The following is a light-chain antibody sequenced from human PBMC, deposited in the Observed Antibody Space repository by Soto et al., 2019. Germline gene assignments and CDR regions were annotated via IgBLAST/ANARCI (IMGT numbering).Light chain of an antibody. CDR1: QSISNY. V-gene: IGKV1-39*01. J-gene: IGKJ5*01. CDR3: QQYESLPLT. CDR2: AAS. Sequence: DIQMTQSPSSLSASVGDRVTITCRAGQSISNYLNWYQQKPGKAPKLLIYAASSLQSGVPSRFSGSGSGTDFTLTISSLQPEDFATYYCQQYESLPLTFGQGTRLEIK.